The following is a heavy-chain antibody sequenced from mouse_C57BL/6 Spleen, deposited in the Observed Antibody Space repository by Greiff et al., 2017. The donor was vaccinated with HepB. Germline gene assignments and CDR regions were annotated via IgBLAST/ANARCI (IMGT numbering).Heavy chain of an antibody. V-gene: IGHV5-17*01. D-gene: IGHD2-1*01. Sequence: EVQLVESGGGLVKPGGSLKLSCAASGFTFSDYGMHWVRQAPEKGLEWVAYISSGSSTIYYADTVKGRFTISRDNAKNTLFLQMTSLRSEDTAMYYCANFYGNSYYAMDYWGQGTSVTVSS. CDR1: GFTFSDYG. CDR2: ISSGSSTI. J-gene: IGHJ4*01. CDR3: ANFYGNSYYAMDY.